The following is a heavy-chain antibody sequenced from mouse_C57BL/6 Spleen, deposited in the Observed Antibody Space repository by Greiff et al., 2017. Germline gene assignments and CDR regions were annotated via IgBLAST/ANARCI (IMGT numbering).Heavy chain of an antibody. CDR2: INPNNGGT. CDR3: ARGRIYYDYDGYFDV. J-gene: IGHJ1*03. Sequence: VHVKQSGPELVKPGASVKIPCKASGYTFTDYNMDWVKQSHGKSLEWIGDINPNNGGTIYNQKFKGKATLTVDKSSSTAYMELRSLTSEDTAVYYCARGRIYYDYDGYFDVWGTGTTVTVSS. CDR1: GYTFTDYN. V-gene: IGHV1-18*01. D-gene: IGHD2-4*01.